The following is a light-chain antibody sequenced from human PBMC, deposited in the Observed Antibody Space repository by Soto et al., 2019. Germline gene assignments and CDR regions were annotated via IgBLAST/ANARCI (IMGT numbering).Light chain of an antibody. CDR2: GAS. J-gene: IGKJ2*01. CDR1: QSVSSS. Sequence: EILMTQSPATLSISPGERATLSCRASQSVSSSLAWYQQKPGQAPRLLIYGASTRATGIPARFSGSGSGTEFTLIISSLQSEDFAVYYCQQYNNWPPLYTVHQGTKLEIK. V-gene: IGKV3-15*01. CDR3: QQYNNWPPLYT.